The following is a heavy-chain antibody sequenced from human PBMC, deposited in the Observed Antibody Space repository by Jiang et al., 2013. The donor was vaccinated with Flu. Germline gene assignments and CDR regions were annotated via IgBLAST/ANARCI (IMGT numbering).Heavy chain of an antibody. V-gene: IGHV6-1*01. CDR3: TRGGYYYGSGNNWFDP. CDR1: GDSVSTNTVA. Sequence: SQTLSLTCAVSGDSVSTNTVAWNWFRQSPSRGLEWLGRAYHRSKWYYDYAVSVKGRITINPDTSKNQFSLQLNSVTPEDTAVYYCTRGGYYYGSGNNWFDPVGPGNPGHRLL. D-gene: IGHD3-10*01. CDR2: AYHRSKWYY. J-gene: IGHJ5*02.